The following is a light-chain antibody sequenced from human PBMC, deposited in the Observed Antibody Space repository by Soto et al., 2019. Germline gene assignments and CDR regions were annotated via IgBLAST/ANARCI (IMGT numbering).Light chain of an antibody. CDR3: QQYGTSPIFT. CDR1: QYVSNDY. CDR2: GAS. V-gene: IGKV3-20*01. Sequence: EIVLTQSPGTLSLSPWERVTLSCRASQYVSNDYLAWYQQRPGQAPRLIIHGASSRATGVPDRFSGRGSGTDFTLTISRLEPEDFATYYCQQYGTSPIFTFGPGTKVDI. J-gene: IGKJ3*01.